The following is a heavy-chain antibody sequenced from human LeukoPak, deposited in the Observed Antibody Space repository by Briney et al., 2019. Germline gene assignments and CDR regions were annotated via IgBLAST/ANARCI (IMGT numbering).Heavy chain of an antibody. CDR2: LSYSGNT. CDR3: ARHCCSGPAKRVFDI. CDR1: GGSSISSDYH. D-gene: IGHD2-15*01. V-gene: IGHV4-39*01. J-gene: IGHJ3*02. Sequence: PSETLSLTCTVSGGSSISSDYHWGWVRQLPGKGLEWIGTLSYSGNTDYNPSLRSRVTISVDTSNNQFSLRLGSVTAADTAVYHCARHCCSGPAKRVFDIWGQGTMVTVSS.